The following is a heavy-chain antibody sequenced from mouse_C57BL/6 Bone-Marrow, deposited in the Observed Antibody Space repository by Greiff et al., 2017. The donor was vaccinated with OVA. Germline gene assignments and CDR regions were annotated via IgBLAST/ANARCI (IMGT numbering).Heavy chain of an antibody. D-gene: IGHD2-9*01. J-gene: IGHJ3*01. CDR2: IYPRSGNT. V-gene: IGHV1-81*01. Sequence: QVHVKQSGAELARPGASVKLSCKASGYTFTSYGISWVKQRTGQGLEWIGEIYPRSGNTYYNEKFKGKATLTSDKSSSTAYMELRSLTSEDSAVYFCARPTMVKAYWGRGTLVTVSA. CDR3: ARPTMVKAY. CDR1: GYTFTSYG.